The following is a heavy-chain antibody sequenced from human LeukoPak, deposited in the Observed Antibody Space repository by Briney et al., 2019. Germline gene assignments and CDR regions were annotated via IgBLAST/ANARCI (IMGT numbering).Heavy chain of an antibody. V-gene: IGHV1-69*13. CDR2: IIPIFGTA. J-gene: IGHJ3*02. CDR1: GGTFSSYA. Sequence: SVKVSCKASGGTFSSYAISWVRQAPGQGLEWMGGIIPIFGTANYAQKFQGRVTITADESTSTAYMELSSLRSDDTAVYYCARDPLPGPMTYDAFDIWGQGTMVTVSS. D-gene: IGHD3-22*01. CDR3: ARDPLPGPMTYDAFDI.